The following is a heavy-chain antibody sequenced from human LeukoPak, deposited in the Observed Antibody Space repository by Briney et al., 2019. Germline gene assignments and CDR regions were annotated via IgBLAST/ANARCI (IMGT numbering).Heavy chain of an antibody. J-gene: IGHJ4*02. CDR1: GFTFSDDD. V-gene: IGHV3-11*01. CDR2: ISRSVGTI. Sequence: GGSLRLSRAASGFTFSDDDMGCVRQAPGKGLERVSYISRSVGTIYYADSVKGRFTISKDHAKNSLYLQMNSLRAEDTALFYCVRRQKMEYYFDYWGEGKPVTVSS. CDR3: VRRQKMEYYFDY. D-gene: IGHD5-24*01.